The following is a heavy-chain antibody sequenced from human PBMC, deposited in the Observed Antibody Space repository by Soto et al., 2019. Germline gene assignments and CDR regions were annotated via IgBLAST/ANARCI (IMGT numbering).Heavy chain of an antibody. CDR2: IIPIFGTA. CDR3: ARGRYYSSWSRTDYYYDYGMDV. D-gene: IGHD3-10*01. CDR1: GGTFSSYA. Sequence: QVQLVQSGAEVKKPGSSVKVSCKASGGTFSSYAISWVRQAPGQGLEWMGGIIPIFGTANYAQKFQGRVTITTSESTSTAYKELRSLRSEDTAVYYCARGRYYSSWSRTDYYYDYGMDVWGQGTTVTVS. V-gene: IGHV1-69*05. J-gene: IGHJ6*02.